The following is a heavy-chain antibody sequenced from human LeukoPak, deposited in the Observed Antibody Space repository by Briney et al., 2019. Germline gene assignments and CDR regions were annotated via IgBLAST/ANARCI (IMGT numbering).Heavy chain of an antibody. D-gene: IGHD1-26*01. V-gene: IGHV3-30*02. CDR1: GFTFSSYG. Sequence: GGSLRLSCAASGFTFSSYGMHWVRQAPGKGLEWVSSIRYDGTKIYYADSVKGRFTISRDNSKNTLYLQLSSLRAEDTAVYYCAKLVGAIPSGYWGQGTLVTVSS. CDR3: AKLVGAIPSGY. J-gene: IGHJ4*02. CDR2: IRYDGTKI.